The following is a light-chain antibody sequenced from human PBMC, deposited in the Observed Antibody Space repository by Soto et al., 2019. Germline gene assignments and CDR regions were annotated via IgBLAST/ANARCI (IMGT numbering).Light chain of an antibody. CDR1: QSVASN. Sequence: EAVLTQSPGTLSVSPGERATLSCRASQSVASNVAWYQQRPGQAPRLLIYDASTRATGIPARFSCSGSGTELSLTISSLQSEDIAVYYCQEYNDWPPRYTFGRGTKLEIK. J-gene: IGKJ2*01. CDR2: DAS. V-gene: IGKV3-15*01. CDR3: QEYNDWPPRYT.